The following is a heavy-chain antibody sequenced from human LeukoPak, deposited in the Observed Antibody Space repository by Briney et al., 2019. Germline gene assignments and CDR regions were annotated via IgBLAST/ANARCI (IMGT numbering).Heavy chain of an antibody. V-gene: IGHV3-11*01. CDR1: GITFSDYY. CDR3: ARSAAAGRCFDY. Sequence: PGGSLRLSCAVSGITFSDYYMSWIRQAPGKGLEWVSYISSGGSTISHADSVKGRFTISRDKAENSLYLQMNSLRAEDTAVYYCARSAAAGRCFDYWGQGTLVTVSS. J-gene: IGHJ4*02. CDR2: ISSGGSTI. D-gene: IGHD6-13*01.